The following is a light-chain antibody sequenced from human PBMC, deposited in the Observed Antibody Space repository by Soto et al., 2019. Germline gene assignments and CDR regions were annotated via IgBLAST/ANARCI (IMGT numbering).Light chain of an antibody. J-gene: IGKJ4*01. CDR1: QTISSN. Sequence: EIVMTQSPATLSVSPGERASLSCRANQTISSNLAWYQQKPGQAPRLLIYGASTRATGIPARFSGSGSGTGFTLTISSLQSEDFTVYYCQHYNNWLGTFGGGTKVEIK. CDR2: GAS. V-gene: IGKV3-15*01. CDR3: QHYNNWLGT.